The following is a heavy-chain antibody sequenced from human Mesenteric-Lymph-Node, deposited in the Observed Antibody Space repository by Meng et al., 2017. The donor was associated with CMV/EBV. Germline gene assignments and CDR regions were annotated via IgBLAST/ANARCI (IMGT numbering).Heavy chain of an antibody. J-gene: IGHJ3*02. CDR2: ISWDGGST. CDR1: GFTFDDYT. Sequence: GESLKIPCAASGFTFDDYTMHWVRPAPGKGLEWVSLISWDGGSTYYADSVKGRFTISRDNSKNSLYLQMNSLRTEDTALYYCAKDRSYDDAFDIWGQGTMVTVSS. D-gene: IGHD1-26*01. CDR3: AKDRSYDDAFDI. V-gene: IGHV3-43*01.